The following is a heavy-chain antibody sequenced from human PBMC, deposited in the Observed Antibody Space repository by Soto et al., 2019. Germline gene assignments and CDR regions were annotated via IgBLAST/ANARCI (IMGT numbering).Heavy chain of an antibody. CDR2: ISSSSSYI. D-gene: IGHD5-12*01. CDR1: GFTFSSYX. J-gene: IGHJ4*02. CDR3: ARGDSMDIFALDY. Sequence: GGSLRLSCAASGFTFSSYXMNXVRQAPGKGLEWVSSISSSSSYIYYADSVKGRFTISRDNAKNSLYLQMNSLRAEDTAVYYCARGDSMDIFALDYWGQGTLVTVSS. V-gene: IGHV3-21*01.